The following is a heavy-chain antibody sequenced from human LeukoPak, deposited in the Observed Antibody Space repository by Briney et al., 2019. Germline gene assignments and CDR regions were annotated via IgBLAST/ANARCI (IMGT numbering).Heavy chain of an antibody. J-gene: IGHJ4*02. D-gene: IGHD2-21*02. V-gene: IGHV1-24*01. CDR2: FDPEDGET. CDR3: ATVYCGGDCYFDY. CDR1: GYTLTELS. Sequence: ASVKVSCKVSGYTLTELSMHWVRQAPGKGLEWMGGFDPEDGETIYALKFQGRVTMTEDTSTDTAYMELSSLRSEDTAVYYCATVYCGGDCYFDYWGQGTLVTVSS.